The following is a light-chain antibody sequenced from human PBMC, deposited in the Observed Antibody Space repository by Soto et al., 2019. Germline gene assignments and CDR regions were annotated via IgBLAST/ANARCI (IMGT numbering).Light chain of an antibody. J-gene: IGKJ2*01. CDR1: QSISSY. V-gene: IGKV1-39*01. CDR2: AAS. CDR3: QQSYSTPPYT. Sequence: DIQMTQSPSSLSASVGDRVTITCRASQSISSYLNWYQQKPGKAPKLLIYAASRLQSGVPSRFSGSGSGTAFTLTISSLQPEDFATYYCQQSYSTPPYTVGQGTKLEIK.